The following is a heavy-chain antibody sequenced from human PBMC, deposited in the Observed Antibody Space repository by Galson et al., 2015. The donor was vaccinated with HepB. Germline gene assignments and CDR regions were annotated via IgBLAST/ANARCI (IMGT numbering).Heavy chain of an antibody. J-gene: IGHJ3*02. CDR1: GFTFSSHA. CDR3: AGYCSRTSCYRGRFAFDI. Sequence: SLRLSCAASGFTFSSHAMSWVRQAPGKGLEWVSAISGSGASTYYADSVKGRFTISKDNSKNTLYLQVNSLRAKDTAVYYCAGYCSRTSCYRGRFAFDIWGQGTMVTVSS. D-gene: IGHD2-2*02. CDR2: ISGSGAST. V-gene: IGHV3-23*01.